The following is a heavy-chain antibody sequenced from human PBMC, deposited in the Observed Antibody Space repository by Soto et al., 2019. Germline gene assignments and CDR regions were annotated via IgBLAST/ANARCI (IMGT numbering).Heavy chain of an antibody. CDR2: IYPGDSDT. Sequence: PGESLKISCKGSGYSFTSYWIGWVRQMPGKGLEWMGIIYPGDSDTRYSPSFQGQVTISADKSISTAYLQWSSLRASDTAMYYCARRRFLGTRPYGMDVWGQGTTVTVSS. CDR1: GYSFTSYW. V-gene: IGHV5-51*01. D-gene: IGHD3-3*01. CDR3: ARRRFLGTRPYGMDV. J-gene: IGHJ6*02.